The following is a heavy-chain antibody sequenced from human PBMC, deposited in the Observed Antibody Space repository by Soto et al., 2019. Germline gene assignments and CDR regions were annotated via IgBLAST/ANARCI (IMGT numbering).Heavy chain of an antibody. J-gene: IGHJ5*02. CDR2: IYYSGST. CDR1: GGSISSYY. V-gene: IGHV4-59*01. Sequence: QVQLQESGPGLVKPSETLSLTCTVSGGSISSYYWSWIRQPPGKGLEWIGDIYYSGSTNYNPSLKSRVTISVDTSKNQFSLKLSSVTAADTAVYYCARGLWRRFGPWGQGTLVTVSS. CDR3: ARGLWRRFGP. D-gene: IGHD3-10*01.